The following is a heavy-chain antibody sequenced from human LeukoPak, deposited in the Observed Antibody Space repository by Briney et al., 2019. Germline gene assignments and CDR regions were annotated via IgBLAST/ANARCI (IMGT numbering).Heavy chain of an antibody. CDR1: GFTVSSNY. J-gene: IGHJ5*02. CDR2: IYSGGST. Sequence: PGGSLRLSCAASGFTVSSNYMGWVRQAPGKGLEWVSVIYSGGSTYYADSVKGRFTISRDNSKNTLYLQMNSLRAEDTAVYYCARGKEAYNWFDPWGQGTLVTVSS. CDR3: ARGKEAYNWFDP. V-gene: IGHV3-53*01.